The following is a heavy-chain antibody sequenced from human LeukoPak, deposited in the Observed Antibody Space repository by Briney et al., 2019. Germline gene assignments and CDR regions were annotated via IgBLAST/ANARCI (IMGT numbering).Heavy chain of an antibody. CDR2: ISSSGSTI. J-gene: IGHJ6*02. V-gene: IGHV3-48*04. CDR1: EFTFSSYN. D-gene: IGHD2-8*01. CDR3: ARDRLYLMVYAIEGDGMDV. Sequence: PGGSLRLSCVASEFTFSSYNMNWVRQAPGKGLEWVSYISSSGSTIYYADSVKGRFTISRDNAKNSLYLQMNSLRAEDTAVYYCARDRLYLMVYAIEGDGMDVWGQGTTVTVSS.